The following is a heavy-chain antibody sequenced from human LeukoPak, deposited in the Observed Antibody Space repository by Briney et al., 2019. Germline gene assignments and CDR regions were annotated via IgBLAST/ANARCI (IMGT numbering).Heavy chain of an antibody. Sequence: SVKVSCKASGGTFSSYAISWVRQAPGQGLEWMGGIIPIFGTANYAQKFQGRVTITADESTSTAYMELSSLRSEDTAVYYCARAFMRSYYYDSSGQGDPYWFDPWGRGTLVTVSS. D-gene: IGHD3-22*01. V-gene: IGHV1-69*13. CDR3: ARAFMRSYYYDSSGQGDPYWFDP. CDR2: IIPIFGTA. CDR1: GGTFSSYA. J-gene: IGHJ5*02.